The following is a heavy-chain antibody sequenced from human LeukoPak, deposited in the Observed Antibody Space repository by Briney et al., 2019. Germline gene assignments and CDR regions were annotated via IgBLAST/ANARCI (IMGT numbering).Heavy chain of an antibody. CDR3: AKGQRWESPHHLDS. J-gene: IGHJ4*02. D-gene: IGHD1-26*01. V-gene: IGHV3-23*01. CDR1: GFTFSSSA. CDR2: ISASGGST. Sequence: PGGSLRLSCAASGFTFSSSAMSWVRQVPGKGLEWVSGISASGGSTSYADSVRGRFTISRDNSKNTLYVQMNSLRDEDTAVYYCAKGQRWESPHHLDSWGQGTLVTVSS.